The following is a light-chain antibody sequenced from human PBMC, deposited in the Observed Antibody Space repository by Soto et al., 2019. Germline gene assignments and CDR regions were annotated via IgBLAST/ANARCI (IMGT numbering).Light chain of an antibody. Sequence: QSVLNQPASVSGSPGQSITISCTGTSSDVGSYNYVSWYQQHPGKAPKLMIYEVSNRPSGVSNRFSGCKSGNTASLTISGLQAEDEADYYCSSYTSSSTPYVVFGGGTKVTVL. CDR3: SSYTSSSTPYVV. CDR2: EVS. CDR1: SSDVGSYNY. J-gene: IGLJ2*01. V-gene: IGLV2-14*01.